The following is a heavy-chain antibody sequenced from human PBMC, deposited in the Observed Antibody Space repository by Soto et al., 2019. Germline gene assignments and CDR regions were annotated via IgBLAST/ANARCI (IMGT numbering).Heavy chain of an antibody. CDR1: WLSFNGLY. V-gene: IGHV4-34*01. Sequence: SGTLSLTFAFHWLSFNGLYWSWIRQPPGKGLGWIGEINHSGSTNYNPSLKSRVTISVDTSKNQFSLKLSSVTAADTAVYYCVGELLMYYYGMDVWGQGTTVT. D-gene: IGHD1-26*01. CDR3: VGELLMYYYGMDV. CDR2: INHSGST. J-gene: IGHJ6*02.